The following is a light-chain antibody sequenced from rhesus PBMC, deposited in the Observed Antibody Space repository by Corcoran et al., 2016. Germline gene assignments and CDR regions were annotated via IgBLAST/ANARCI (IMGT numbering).Light chain of an antibody. CDR1: QSISSW. CDR2: KAS. CDR3: QQYSSSPYS. Sequence: DIQMTQSPSSLSASVGDTVTITCRASQSISSWLAWYQQQPGKAPKLLIYKASSLQSGVPSRFSGSGSGTDVTLTISSLQSEEFATYYCQQYSSSPYSFGQGTKVEIK. V-gene: IGKV1-22*01. J-gene: IGKJ2*01.